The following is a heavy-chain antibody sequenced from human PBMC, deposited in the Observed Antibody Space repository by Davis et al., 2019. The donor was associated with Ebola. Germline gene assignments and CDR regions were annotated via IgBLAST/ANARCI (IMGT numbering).Heavy chain of an antibody. CDR3: ARLITTYFDY. CDR2: IYYSGST. CDR1: GGSISSYY. Sequence: MPSETLSLTCTVSGGSISSYYWSWIRQPPGKGLEWIGYIYYSGSTNYNPSLKSRVTISVDTSKNQFSLKLSSVTAADTAVYYCARLITTYFDYWGQGTLVTVSS. J-gene: IGHJ4*02. V-gene: IGHV4-59*08. D-gene: IGHD3-3*01.